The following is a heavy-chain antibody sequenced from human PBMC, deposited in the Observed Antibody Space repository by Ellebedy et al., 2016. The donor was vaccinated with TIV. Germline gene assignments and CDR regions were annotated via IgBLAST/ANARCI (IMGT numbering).Heavy chain of an antibody. J-gene: IGHJ5*02. D-gene: IGHD2-21*02. CDR2: ISAYNDNT. Sequence: AASVKVSCKASGYTFSSDGISWVRQAPGQGLEWMGWISAYNDNTNYAQTFQGRLTLTTDTSTSTAYMELRSLRSDDTAVYYCARDEGAYCGGYCYPGWFDPWGQGTLVTVSS. V-gene: IGHV1-18*04. CDR1: GYTFSSDG. CDR3: ARDEGAYCGGYCYPGWFDP.